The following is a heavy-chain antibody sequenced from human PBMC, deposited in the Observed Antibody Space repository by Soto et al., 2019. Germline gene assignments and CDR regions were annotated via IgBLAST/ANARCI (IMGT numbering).Heavy chain of an antibody. CDR2: INHSGST. J-gene: IGHJ4*02. D-gene: IGHD6-13*01. CDR3: AREAAAGTKPFPFDY. Sequence: QVQLQQWGAGLLKPSETLSLICAVYGGSFSGYYWSWIRQPPGKGLEWIGEINHSGSTNYNPSLKSRVTISVDTSKNQFSLKLSSVTAADTAVYYCAREAAAGTKPFPFDYWGQGTLVTVSS. CDR1: GGSFSGYY. V-gene: IGHV4-34*01.